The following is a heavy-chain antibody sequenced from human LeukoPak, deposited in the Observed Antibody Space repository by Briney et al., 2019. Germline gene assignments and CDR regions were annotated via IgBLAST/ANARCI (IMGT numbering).Heavy chain of an antibody. Sequence: PSETLSLTCTVSGGSVSSSSYYWGWIRQPPGKGLEWIGSIYYSGSTYYNPSLKSRVTISVDTSKNQFSLKLSSVTAADTAVYYCAREKDPWRPAAASGVYFDYWGQGTLVTVSS. V-gene: IGHV4-39*07. CDR1: GGSVSSSSYY. D-gene: IGHD2-2*01. J-gene: IGHJ4*02. CDR2: IYYSGST. CDR3: AREKDPWRPAAASGVYFDY.